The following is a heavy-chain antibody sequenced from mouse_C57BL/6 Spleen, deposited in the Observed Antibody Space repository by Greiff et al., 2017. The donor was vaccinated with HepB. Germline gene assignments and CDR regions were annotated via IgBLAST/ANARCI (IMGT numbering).Heavy chain of an antibody. V-gene: IGHV1-64*01. D-gene: IGHD2-5*01. CDR3: AGAHYYSSYEGYFDV. Sequence: QVQLQQPGAELVKPGASVKLSCKASGYTFTSYWMHWVKQRPGQGLEWIGMIHPNSGSTNYNEKFKSKATLTVDKSSSTAYMQLSSLTSEDSAVYDYAGAHYYSSYEGYFDVWGTGTTVTVSS. CDR1: GYTFTSYW. CDR2: IHPNSGST. J-gene: IGHJ1*03.